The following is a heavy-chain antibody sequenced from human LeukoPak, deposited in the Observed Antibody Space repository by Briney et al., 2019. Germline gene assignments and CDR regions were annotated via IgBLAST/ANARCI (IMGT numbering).Heavy chain of an antibody. D-gene: IGHD6-19*01. CDR1: GGSISSTSYY. Sequence: PSEALSLTCTVSGGSISSTSYYWGWIRQPPGKGLEWLGSVDYSGSTYDHPSLQSPVTISVDTSKHQFSLKLISVTAAATAVYSCARRSTVAGRGRFDPWGQGTLVTVSS. CDR3: ARRSTVAGRGRFDP. V-gene: IGHV4-39*01. J-gene: IGHJ5*02. CDR2: VDYSGST.